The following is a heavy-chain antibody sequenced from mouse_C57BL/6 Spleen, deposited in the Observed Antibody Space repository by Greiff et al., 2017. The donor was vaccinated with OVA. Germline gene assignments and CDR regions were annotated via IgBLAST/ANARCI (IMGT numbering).Heavy chain of an antibody. Sequence: VQLQQSGPELVKPGASVKISCKASGYSFTGYYMNWVKQSPEQRLEWIGEINPSTGGTSYNQKFKAQATLTVDKSSSTAYMQLKSLTSEDSAGYYCARDYGNDVGCAYWGQGTLVTVSA. D-gene: IGHD2-2*01. CDR2: INPSTGGT. V-gene: IGHV1-42*01. CDR3: ARDYGNDVGCAY. CDR1: GYSFTGYY. J-gene: IGHJ3*01.